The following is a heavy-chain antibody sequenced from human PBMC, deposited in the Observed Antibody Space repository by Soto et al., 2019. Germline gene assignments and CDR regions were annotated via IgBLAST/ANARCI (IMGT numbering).Heavy chain of an antibody. CDR1: GFTFSNYN. J-gene: IGHJ5*02. CDR3: AREGALKPFSP. CDR2: ISGTGVYI. Sequence: PGGSLRLSCVASGFTFSNYNMNWVRQAPGKGLEWVSHISGTGVYIHYADAVKGRFTISRDNAKSSVYLQMNSLRAEDTAVYYCAREGALKPFSPWGQGALVTVSS. V-gene: IGHV3-21*01.